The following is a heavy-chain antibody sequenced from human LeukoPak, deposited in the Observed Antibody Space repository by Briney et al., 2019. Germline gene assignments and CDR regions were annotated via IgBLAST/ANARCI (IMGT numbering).Heavy chain of an antibody. CDR3: ARDRPNYHESNGHYYRRDGDH. CDR1: GFTFNIYA. Sequence: GGSLRLSCAASGFTFNIYAMSWVRQAPGKELEWVASMCGSAGCTYYADSVKGRFTISRDNSKDTLYLQMNSVRAEDTAIYYCARDRPNYHESNGHYYRRDGDHWGKGTLVTVSS. D-gene: IGHD3-22*01. V-gene: IGHV3-23*01. J-gene: IGHJ5*02. CDR2: MCGSAGCT.